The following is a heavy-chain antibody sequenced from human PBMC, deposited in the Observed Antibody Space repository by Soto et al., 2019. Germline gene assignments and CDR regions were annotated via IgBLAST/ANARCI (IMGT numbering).Heavy chain of an antibody. J-gene: IGHJ6*02. CDR1: GGSFSSYA. D-gene: IGHD6-13*01. CDR3: ARDLRAAGRPGMDV. V-gene: IGHV1-69*13. CDR2: IIPIVGTG. Sequence: WASVKVSCKASGGSFSSYAISWVRPAPGQGLEWMGGIIPIVGTGNYAQNFQGRVTITADESTSTAYMELSSLRSEDTAMYYCARDLRAAGRPGMDVWGQGTTVTVSS.